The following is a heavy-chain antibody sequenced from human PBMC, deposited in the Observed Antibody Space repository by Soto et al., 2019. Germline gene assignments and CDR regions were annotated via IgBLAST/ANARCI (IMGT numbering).Heavy chain of an antibody. CDR1: GFTFSSYS. Sequence: GGSLRLSCAASGFTFSSYSMNWVRQAPGKGLEWVSYISSSSSTIYYADSVKGRFTISRDNAKNSLYLQMNSLRAEDTAVYYCASFGVVIRGYNWFDPWGQGTLVTVSS. V-gene: IGHV3-48*01. J-gene: IGHJ5*02. CDR2: ISSSSSTI. D-gene: IGHD3-3*01. CDR3: ASFGVVIRGYNWFDP.